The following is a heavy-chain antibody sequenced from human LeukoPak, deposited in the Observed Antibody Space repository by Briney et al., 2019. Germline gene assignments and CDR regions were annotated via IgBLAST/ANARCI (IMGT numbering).Heavy chain of an antibody. CDR2: IKLDGSEE. CDR3: ARDQYDTWSRRGNFDS. D-gene: IGHD3-3*01. V-gene: IGHV3-7*03. Sequence: GGSLRLSCVASGFTFGKYWMSWVRQAPGKGLEWVANIKLDGSEENYVDSVKGRFTISRDNTKNSLYLQMNSLGVEDTAVFYCARDQYDTWSRRGNFDSWGQGTLVIVSS. CDR1: GFTFGKYW. J-gene: IGHJ4*02.